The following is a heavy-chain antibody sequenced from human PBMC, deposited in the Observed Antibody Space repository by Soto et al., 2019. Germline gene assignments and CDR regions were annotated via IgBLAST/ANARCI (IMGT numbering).Heavy chain of an antibody. V-gene: IGHV3-48*01. J-gene: IGHJ6*03. CDR3: ARGPYPGVYYYYMDF. Sequence: GGSLRLSCAASGFTFSSYSMNWVRQAPGKGLEWVSYISSSSNSIYYADSVKGRFTISRDNAKNSLHLQMNSLRAEDTAVYYCARGPYPGVYYYYMDFWGEGSTVTVSS. CDR2: ISSSSNSI. D-gene: IGHD3-3*01. CDR1: GFTFSSYS.